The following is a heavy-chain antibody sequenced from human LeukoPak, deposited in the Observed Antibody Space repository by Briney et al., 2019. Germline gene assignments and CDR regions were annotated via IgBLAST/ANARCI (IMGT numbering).Heavy chain of an antibody. Sequence: GGSLRLSCAASGFTFSTYAMTWVRQAPGKGLECVSGISGSGGSTYYADSVKGRFTISRDNSKNTLYLQMNSLRAEDTAVYYCAKAKYSSGWYYFDYWGQGALVTASS. CDR3: AKAKYSSGWYYFDY. CDR1: GFTFSTYA. D-gene: IGHD6-19*01. J-gene: IGHJ4*02. CDR2: ISGSGGST. V-gene: IGHV3-23*01.